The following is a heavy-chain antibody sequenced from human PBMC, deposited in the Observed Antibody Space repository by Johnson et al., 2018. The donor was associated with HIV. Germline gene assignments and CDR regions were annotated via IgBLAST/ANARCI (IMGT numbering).Heavy chain of an antibody. J-gene: IGHJ3*02. V-gene: IGHV3-66*02. CDR1: GFTVSSNY. CDR3: TRRSPYDAFDI. CDR2: VYSGGTT. Sequence: VQLVESGGGLVQPGGSLRLSCAASGFTVSSNYMSWVRQAPGTGLESVSVVYSGGTTHYADSVKGRSTISRDNSKNTLYLQMNSLRAEDTAVYYCTRRSPYDAFDIWGQGTMVTVSS.